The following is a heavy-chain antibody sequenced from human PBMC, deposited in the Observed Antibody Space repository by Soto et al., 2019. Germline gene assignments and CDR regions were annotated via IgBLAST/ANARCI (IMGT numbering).Heavy chain of an antibody. D-gene: IGHD3-22*01. V-gene: IGHV1-3*01. Sequence: ASMKDSCKASGYTFITYVIQWVCQDPGQSLEWMGWVHPGNGITKISQKFQGRVTITRDTSARTAYMELSSLRSEDTAVYYCATEDYDSSGSKAFDIWGQGTMVTVSS. CDR3: ATEDYDSSGSKAFDI. J-gene: IGHJ3*02. CDR1: GYTFITYV. CDR2: VHPGNGIT.